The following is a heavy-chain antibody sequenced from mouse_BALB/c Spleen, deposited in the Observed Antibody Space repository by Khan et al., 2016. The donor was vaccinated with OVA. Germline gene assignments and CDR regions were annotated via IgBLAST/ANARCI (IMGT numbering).Heavy chain of an antibody. D-gene: IGHD2-1*01. CDR1: GYTFTTYR. CDR3: ARRGVYGIFAY. Sequence: QMQLEESGAELAKPGASVKMSCKASGYTFTTYRMHWVKQRPGQGLDWIGYINPSTGYTEYNQKFKDKATLTADKSSSTAYMQLNSLTSEDSAVYYCARRGVYGIFAYWGQGTLVTVSA. V-gene: IGHV1-4*01. CDR2: INPSTGYT. J-gene: IGHJ3*01.